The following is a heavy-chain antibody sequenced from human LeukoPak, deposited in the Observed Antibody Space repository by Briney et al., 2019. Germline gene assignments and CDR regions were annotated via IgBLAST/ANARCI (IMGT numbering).Heavy chain of an antibody. Sequence: GGSLRLSCAASGFTFSSYWMHWVRQAPGKGLVWVSRINSDGSSTSYADSVKGRFTISRDNSKNTLYLQMNSLRAEDTAVYYCARDTVVPAAIVYWGQGTLVTVSS. J-gene: IGHJ4*02. CDR1: GFTFSSYW. D-gene: IGHD2-2*02. CDR3: ARDTVVPAAIVY. CDR2: INSDGSST. V-gene: IGHV3-74*01.